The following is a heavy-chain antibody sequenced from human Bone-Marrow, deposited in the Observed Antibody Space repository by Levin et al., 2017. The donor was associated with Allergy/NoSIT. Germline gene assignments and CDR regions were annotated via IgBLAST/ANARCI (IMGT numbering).Heavy chain of an antibody. V-gene: IGHV3-74*01. CDR1: GFTFSSSW. J-gene: IGHJ4*02. Sequence: PGGSLRLSCVASGFTFSSSWMHWVRQVPGKGLVWVSLINSDGSDTRYADSVKGRFTVSRDNAKNTVYLQMNSLRAEDAAVYYCARRTGTAATSYYFDYWGQGTLVTVSS. CDR2: INSDGSDT. D-gene: IGHD6-25*01. CDR3: ARRTGTAATSYYFDY.